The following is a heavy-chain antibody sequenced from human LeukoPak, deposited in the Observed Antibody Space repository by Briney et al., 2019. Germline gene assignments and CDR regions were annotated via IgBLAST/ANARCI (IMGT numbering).Heavy chain of an antibody. CDR1: GYSFTSYW. CDR3: ARLAKYSNYIDY. J-gene: IGHJ4*02. V-gene: IGHV5-10-1*01. Sequence: GESLKISCKGSGYSFTSYWISWVRQMPGKGLEWMGRIDPSDSYTNYSPSFQGHVTISADKSISTAYLQWSSPKASDTAMYYCARLAKYSNYIDYWGQGTLVTVSS. CDR2: IDPSDSYT. D-gene: IGHD5-12*01.